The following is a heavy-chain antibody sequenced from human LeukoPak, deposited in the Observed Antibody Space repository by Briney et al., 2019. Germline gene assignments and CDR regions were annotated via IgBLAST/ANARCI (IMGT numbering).Heavy chain of an antibody. CDR2: IIPIFGTA. D-gene: IGHD3-9*01. CDR1: GGTFSSYA. Sequence: SVKVSCKAPGGTFSSYAISWVRQAPGQGLERMGGIIPIFGTANYAQKFQGRVTITADKSTSTAYMELSSLRSEDTAVYYCARGETATNVLRYFDWLHYPRLSDAFDIWRQGTMVTVSS. J-gene: IGHJ3*02. V-gene: IGHV1-69*06. CDR3: ARGETATNVLRYFDWLHYPRLSDAFDI.